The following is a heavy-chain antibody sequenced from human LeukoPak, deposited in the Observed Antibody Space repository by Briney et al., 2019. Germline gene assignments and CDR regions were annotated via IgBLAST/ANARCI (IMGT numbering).Heavy chain of an antibody. CDR2: IKQDGSEK. CDR3: ARVPSAAAGFDY. D-gene: IGHD6-13*01. V-gene: IGHV3-7*01. J-gene: IGHJ4*02. CDR1: GFTFISYW. Sequence: SGGALRLSWASSGFTFISYWMSWVRQAAGKGLEGVANIKQDGSEKYYVDSVKGRFTISRDNANNSLYLQMNSLRAEDTAVYSCARVPSAAAGFDYSGQGTLVTVSS.